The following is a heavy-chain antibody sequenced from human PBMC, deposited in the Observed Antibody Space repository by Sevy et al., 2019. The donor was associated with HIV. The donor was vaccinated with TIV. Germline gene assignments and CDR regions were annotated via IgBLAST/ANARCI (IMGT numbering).Heavy chain of an antibody. CDR1: GFIFSNYN. CDR2: ISSNSNDI. J-gene: IGHJ4*02. D-gene: IGHD2-21*02. CDR3: ARKMELLVPDY. Sequence: GGSLRLSCAASGFIFSNYNMKWVRQAPGKGLEWVSSISSNSNDIYYGDSVKGRFTISRDNVKNSLYLQMNSLRAEDTAVYYGARKMELLVPDYWGQGTLVTVSS. V-gene: IGHV3-21*01.